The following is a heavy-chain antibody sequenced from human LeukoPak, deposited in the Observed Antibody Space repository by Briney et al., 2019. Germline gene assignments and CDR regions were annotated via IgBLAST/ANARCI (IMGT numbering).Heavy chain of an antibody. CDR1: GGSISSSNW. CDR2: IYHSGST. V-gene: IGHV4-4*02. Sequence: SGTLSLTCAVSGGSISSSNWWSWVRQPPGKGLEWIGEIYHSGSTNYNPSLKSRVTISVDKSKNQFSLHLNSVTPEDTAVYYCARRLTQYDCFDPWGQGILVTVSS. J-gene: IGHJ5*02. CDR3: ARRLTQYDCFDP. D-gene: IGHD2-2*01.